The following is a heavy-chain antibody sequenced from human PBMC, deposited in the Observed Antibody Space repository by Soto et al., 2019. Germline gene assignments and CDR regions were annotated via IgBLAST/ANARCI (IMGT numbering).Heavy chain of an antibody. CDR2: ISGSGGST. D-gene: IGHD2-15*01. J-gene: IGHJ4*02. Sequence: GGSLRLCCAASGFTFSSYAMSWVRQAPGKGLEWVSAISGSGGSTYYADSVKGRFTISRDNSKNTLYLQMNSLRAEDTAVYYCANSRSGQPRLFDYWGQGTLVTVSS. CDR3: ANSRSGQPRLFDY. V-gene: IGHV3-23*01. CDR1: GFTFSSYA.